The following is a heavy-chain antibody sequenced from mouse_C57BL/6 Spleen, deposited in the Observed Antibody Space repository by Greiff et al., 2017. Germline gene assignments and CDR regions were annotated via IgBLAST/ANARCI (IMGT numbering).Heavy chain of an antibody. CDR3: AVYDGYYRY. Sequence: VQLQQSGPELVKPGASVKISCKASGYAFSSSWMNWVKQRPGKGLEWIGRIYPGDGDTNYNGKFKGKATLTADKSSSTAYMQLSSLTSEDSAVYFCAVYDGYYRYWGQGTTLTVSS. CDR1: GYAFSSSW. V-gene: IGHV1-82*01. D-gene: IGHD2-3*01. J-gene: IGHJ2*01. CDR2: IYPGDGDT.